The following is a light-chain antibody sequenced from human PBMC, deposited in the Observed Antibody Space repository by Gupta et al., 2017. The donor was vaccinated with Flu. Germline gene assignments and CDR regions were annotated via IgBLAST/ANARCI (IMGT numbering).Light chain of an antibody. V-gene: IGLV2-23*01. CDR3: CLSAGSRTMV. CDR2: YAT. Sequence: GQAPKIIMYYATNRPPGVPKRFSGSNSGNTASLTIAGLQAEDESDYYCCLSAGSRTMVFGGGTKLTVL. J-gene: IGLJ2*01.